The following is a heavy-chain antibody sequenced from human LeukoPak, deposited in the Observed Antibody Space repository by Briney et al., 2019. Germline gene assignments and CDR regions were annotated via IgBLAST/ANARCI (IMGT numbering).Heavy chain of an antibody. CDR2: ITASGDNT. J-gene: IGHJ5*01. V-gene: IGHV3-23*01. CDR3: AKDRPNFHENSGHYYRRDGDS. Sequence: GGSLRLSCAASEFTFSTYAMTWVRQAPGKGLEWVSTITASGDNTYYADSVKGRFTISRDNSKNVLYLRMNSLTAEDTAIYYCAKDRPNFHENSGHYYRRDGDSWGQGTLVTVSS. CDR1: EFTFSTYA. D-gene: IGHD3-22*01.